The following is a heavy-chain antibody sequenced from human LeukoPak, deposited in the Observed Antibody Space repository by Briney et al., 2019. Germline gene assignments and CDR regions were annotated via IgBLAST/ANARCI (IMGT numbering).Heavy chain of an antibody. D-gene: IGHD1-26*01. CDR1: GYAFSAYY. V-gene: IGHV1-2*02. CDR3: ARGHGSHPKASDI. J-gene: IGHJ3*02. CDR2: INSNSGGT. Sequence: ASLKVSCKASGYAFSAYYIHWVRQAPGKGLEWMGWINSNSGGTNYAQNFQARVTLTRDPSITTAYMELTWLRSDDTAVYYCARGHGSHPKASDIWGQGTMVTVSS.